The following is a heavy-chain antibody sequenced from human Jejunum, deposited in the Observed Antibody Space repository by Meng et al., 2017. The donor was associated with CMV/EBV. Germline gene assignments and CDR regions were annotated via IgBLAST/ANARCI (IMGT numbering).Heavy chain of an antibody. CDR2: INTDTGKP. J-gene: IGHJ5*02. D-gene: IGHD2-15*01. V-gene: IGHV7-4-1*02. CDR1: GYRFTRNG. Sequence: GYRFTRNGINWVRQAPGQGLEWVGWINTDTGKPTYAPGFTGQFVFSFDTSVSTAYLQISSLKAEDTAVYFCARSLGYCSDYSCWFDPWGQGTLVTVSS. CDR3: ARSLGYCSDYSCWFDP.